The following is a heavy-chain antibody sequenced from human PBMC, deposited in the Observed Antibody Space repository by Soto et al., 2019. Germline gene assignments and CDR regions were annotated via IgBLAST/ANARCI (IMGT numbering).Heavy chain of an antibody. CDR1: GGSISSYY. J-gene: IGHJ4*02. Sequence: SETLSLTCTVSGGSISSYYWIWIRQPPGKGLEWIGYIYYSGSTNYNPSLKSRVTISVDTSKNQFSLKLSSVTAADTAVYYCARGLYYDILTGPFDYWGQGTLVTVSS. CDR3: ARGLYYDILTGPFDY. D-gene: IGHD3-9*01. V-gene: IGHV4-59*01. CDR2: IYYSGST.